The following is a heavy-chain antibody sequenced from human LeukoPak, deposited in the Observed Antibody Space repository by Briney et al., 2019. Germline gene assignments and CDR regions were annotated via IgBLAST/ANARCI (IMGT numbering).Heavy chain of an antibody. CDR1: GGSISSSSYY. D-gene: IGHD3-22*01. J-gene: IGHJ4*02. CDR3: ARVGYYDSSGYYLYFDY. V-gene: IGHV4-39*07. CDR2: IYYSGST. Sequence: SETLSLTCTVSGGSISSSSYYWGWIRQPPGKGLEWIGSIYYSGSTYYNPSLKSRVTVSVDTSKNQFSLKLSSVTAAGTAVYYCARVGYYDSSGYYLYFDYWGQGTLVTVSS.